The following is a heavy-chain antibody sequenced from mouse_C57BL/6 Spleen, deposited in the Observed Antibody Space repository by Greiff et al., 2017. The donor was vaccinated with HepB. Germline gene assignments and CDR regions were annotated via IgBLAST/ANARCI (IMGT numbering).Heavy chain of an antibody. Sequence: EVKLVESGGGLVKPGGSLKLSCAASGFTFSSYAMSWVRQTPEKRLEWVATISDGGSYTYYPDNVKGRFTISRDNAKNNLYLQMSQLKSEDTAMYYCARENSLYFDYWGQGTTLTVSS. CDR2: ISDGGSYT. J-gene: IGHJ2*01. V-gene: IGHV5-4*01. CDR1: GFTFSSYA. CDR3: ARENSLYFDY.